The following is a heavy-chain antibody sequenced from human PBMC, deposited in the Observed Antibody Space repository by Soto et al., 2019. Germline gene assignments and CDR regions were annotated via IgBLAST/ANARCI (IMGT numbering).Heavy chain of an antibody. CDR3: ARGPGGGWLDP. V-gene: IGHV3-7*03. CDR1: GFTFSSYW. Sequence: ALRLSCAASGFTFSSYWMSWVRQAPGKGLEWVANIKQDGSEKYYVDSVKGRFTISRDNAKNSLYLQMNSLRAEDTAVYYCARGPGGGWLDPWGQGTLVTVSS. CDR2: IKQDGSEK. J-gene: IGHJ5*02. D-gene: IGHD2-15*01.